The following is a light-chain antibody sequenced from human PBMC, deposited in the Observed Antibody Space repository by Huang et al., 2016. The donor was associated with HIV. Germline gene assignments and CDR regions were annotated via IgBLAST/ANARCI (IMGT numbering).Light chain of an antibody. V-gene: IGKV2-29*02. CDR2: GVS. J-gene: IGKJ4*01. CDR1: QSLLHDDGKTY. Sequence: DIVMTQTPLSLSVTPGQPASISCKSSQSLLHDDGKTYLYWYLQKPGQSPQLLIYGVSSRCSGVPERFSDSGSGTDFTLKISRVEAEDVGVYYCMQGIHLPLTFGGGTKVEIK. CDR3: MQGIHLPLT.